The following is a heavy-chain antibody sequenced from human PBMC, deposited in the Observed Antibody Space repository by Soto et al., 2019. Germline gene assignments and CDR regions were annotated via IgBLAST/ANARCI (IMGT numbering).Heavy chain of an antibody. Sequence: QITLNESGPTVVRPTETLTLTCRFSGFSLTTSGVGVGWIRQSPGKPPEWLAPIYWDDDMRYSASLKSWLTITKDTYKNQVVLTVSDLDPTDTATYYCAHRVLRTVFGLVTTTAIYFDFWGQGTPVAVSS. J-gene: IGHJ4*02. CDR3: AHRVLRTVFGLVTTTAIYFDF. CDR2: IYWDDDM. D-gene: IGHD3-3*01. CDR1: GFSLTTSGVG. V-gene: IGHV2-5*02.